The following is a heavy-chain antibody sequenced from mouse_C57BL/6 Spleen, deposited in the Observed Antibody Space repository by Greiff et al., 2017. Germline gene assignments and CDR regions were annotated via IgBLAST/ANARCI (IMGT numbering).Heavy chain of an antibody. Sequence: VQLQQPGAELVKPGASVKLSCKASGYTFTSYWMQWVKQRPGQGLEWIGEIDPSDSYTNYNQKFKGKATLTVDTSSSTAYMQLSSLTSEDSAVYYCARRLHHYYGSSYGGSSYFDYWGQGTTLTVSS. CDR3: ARRLHHYYGSSYGGSSYFDY. V-gene: IGHV1-50*01. CDR1: GYTFTSYW. CDR2: IDPSDSYT. J-gene: IGHJ2*01. D-gene: IGHD1-1*01.